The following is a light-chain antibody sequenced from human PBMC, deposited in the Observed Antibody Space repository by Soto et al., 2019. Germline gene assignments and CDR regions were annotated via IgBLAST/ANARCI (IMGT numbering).Light chain of an antibody. CDR2: DNN. J-gene: IGLJ2*01. Sequence: QSVLTQPPSVSAAPGQTVTISCSGSSSNVGNNYLSWYQQFPGTAPKLLIHDNNKRPSGIPDRFSCSKSGTSATLGITGLQAGDEAYYYCGTWESSLSAVVFGGGTKLTVL. CDR3: GTWESSLSAVV. V-gene: IGLV1-51*01. CDR1: SSNVGNNY.